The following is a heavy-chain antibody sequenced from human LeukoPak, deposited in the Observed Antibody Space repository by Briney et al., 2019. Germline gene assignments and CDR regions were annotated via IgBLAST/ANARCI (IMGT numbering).Heavy chain of an antibody. CDR2: FYYSGGT. CDR3: ARGQGGNYYLNYFDY. V-gene: IGHV4-59*01. CDR1: GGSFSTCY. Sequence: PSETLSLTCSVSGGSFSTCYWSWIRQPPGKGLEWIGHFYYSGGTNYNPSLKSRVTISVDTSRNQFSLKLTSVTAADTAVYYCARGQGGNYYLNYFDYWGQGALVTVSS. D-gene: IGHD1-26*01. J-gene: IGHJ4*02.